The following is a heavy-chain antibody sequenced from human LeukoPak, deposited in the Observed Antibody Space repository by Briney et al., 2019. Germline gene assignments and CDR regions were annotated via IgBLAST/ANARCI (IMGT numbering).Heavy chain of an antibody. D-gene: IGHD6-19*01. Sequence: PGGSLRLSCAASGFTVSSNYMSWVRQAPGKGLEWVSVIYSGGSTYYADSVKGRFTISRDNSKNTLYLQMNSLRAEDTVVYYCARGVSGSAVAGLWGFDPWGQGTLVTVSS. CDR2: IYSGGST. CDR1: GFTVSSNY. V-gene: IGHV3-53*01. CDR3: ARGVSGSAVAGLWGFDP. J-gene: IGHJ5*02.